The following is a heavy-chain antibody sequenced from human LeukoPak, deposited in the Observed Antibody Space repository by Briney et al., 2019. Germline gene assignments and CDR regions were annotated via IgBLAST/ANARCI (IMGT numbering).Heavy chain of an antibody. J-gene: IGHJ4*02. CDR1: GGSISSYY. CDR2: IYYSGST. Sequence: SETLSLTCTVSGGSISSYYWSWIRQPPGKGLEWIGYIYYSGSTYYNPSLKSRVTISVDTSKNQFSLKLSSVTAADTAVYYCARNSGYPPGWFDYWGQGTLVTVSS. CDR3: ARNSGYPPGWFDY. D-gene: IGHD5-12*01. V-gene: IGHV4-59*06.